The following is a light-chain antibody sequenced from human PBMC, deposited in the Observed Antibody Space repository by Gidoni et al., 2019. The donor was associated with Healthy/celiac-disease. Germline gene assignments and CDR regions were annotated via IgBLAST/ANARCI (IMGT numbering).Light chain of an antibody. CDR2: GKN. Sequence: SSELTQDPAVSVALGQTVRITCQGDSLRSYYASWYQQKPGQAPVLVIHGKNNRPSGIPDRFSGSSSGNTASLTITGAQAEDEADYYCNSRDSSGNHPHWVFGGGTKLTVL. J-gene: IGLJ3*02. CDR1: SLRSYY. V-gene: IGLV3-19*01. CDR3: NSRDSSGNHPHWV.